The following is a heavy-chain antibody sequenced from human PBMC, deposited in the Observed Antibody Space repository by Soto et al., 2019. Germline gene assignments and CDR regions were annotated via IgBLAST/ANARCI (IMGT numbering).Heavy chain of an antibody. D-gene: IGHD3-10*01. CDR1: GFTFSSYS. CDR2: ISSSSSYI. Sequence: GGSLRLSCAASGFTFSSYSMNWVRQAPGKGLEWVSSISSSSSYIYYADSVKGRFTISRDNAKNSLYLQMNSLRAEDTAVYYCARDRTYLWFGESYYYYGMDVWGQGTTVTVSS. CDR3: ARDRTYLWFGESYYYYGMDV. V-gene: IGHV3-21*01. J-gene: IGHJ6*02.